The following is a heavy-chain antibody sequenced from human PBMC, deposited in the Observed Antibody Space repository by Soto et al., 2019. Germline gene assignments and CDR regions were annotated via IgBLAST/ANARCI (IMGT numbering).Heavy chain of an antibody. CDR3: AKDIRYSGSGGSFVY. V-gene: IGHV3-9*01. CDR1: GFTFDDYV. CDR2: ISWNSGSI. D-gene: IGHD1-26*01. Sequence: EVQLVESGGGLVQPGRSLRLSCAASGFTFDDYVMHWVRQAPGKGLEWVSGISWNSGSIGYADSVKGRFTISRDNAKNSLYLQMNSLRADDTAVYYCAKDIRYSGSGGSFVYWGQGTLVTVSS. J-gene: IGHJ4*02.